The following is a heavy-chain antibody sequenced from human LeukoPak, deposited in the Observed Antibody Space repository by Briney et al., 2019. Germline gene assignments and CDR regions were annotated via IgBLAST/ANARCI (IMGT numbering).Heavy chain of an antibody. CDR2: MNPNSGNT. V-gene: IGHV1-8*01. CDR3: ARPRIAARGYWFDP. D-gene: IGHD6-6*01. CDR1: GYTFTSYD. Sequence: ASVKVSCKASGYTFTSYDINWVRQATGQGLEWMGWMNPNSGNTGYAQKFQGRVTMTRNTSISTAYMGLSSLRSEDTAVYYCARPRIAARGYWFDPWGRGTLVTVSS. J-gene: IGHJ5*02.